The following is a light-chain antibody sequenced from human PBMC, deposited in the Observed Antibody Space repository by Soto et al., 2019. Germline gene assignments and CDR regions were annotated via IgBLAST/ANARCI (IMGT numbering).Light chain of an antibody. CDR2: GAS. J-gene: IGKJ5*01. CDR1: QSVSSN. CDR3: QQYNNWPPG. V-gene: IGKV3-15*01. Sequence: EILFTQSPATLSLSPGERATLSCRASQSVSSNLAWYQQKPGQPPRPLIYGASTRDTGIPARFSGIWSGTKFTLTISSLQSEDFEVYYCQQYNNWPPGFGQGTRLDIK.